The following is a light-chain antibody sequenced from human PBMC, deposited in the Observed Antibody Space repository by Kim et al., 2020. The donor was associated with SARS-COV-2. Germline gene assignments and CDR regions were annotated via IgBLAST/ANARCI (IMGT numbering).Light chain of an antibody. CDR3: QQCSSWPSLT. Sequence: SPGERATLSCRASQSVSSYLAWFQQKPDQAPRLLIYDASNRAAGIPARFSGSGSGTDFTLTISSLEPEDFAVYYCQQCSSWPSLTFGGGTKVDIK. CDR2: DAS. J-gene: IGKJ4*01. CDR1: QSVSSY. V-gene: IGKV3-11*01.